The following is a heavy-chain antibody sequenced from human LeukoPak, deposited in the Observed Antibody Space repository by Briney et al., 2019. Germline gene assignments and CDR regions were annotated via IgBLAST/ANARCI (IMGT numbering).Heavy chain of an antibody. J-gene: IGHJ4*02. CDR1: GFTFSRYA. V-gene: IGHV3-23*01. CDR3: AKDPYYDFWSGYYYFDY. CDR2: ISGSGGST. Sequence: GGSLRLSCAAFGFTFSRYAMSWVRRAPGKGLEWVSAISGSGGSTYYADSVKGRFTLSRDNSKNTLYLQMNSLRAEDTAVYYCAKDPYYDFWSGYYYFDYWGQGTLVTVSS. D-gene: IGHD3-3*01.